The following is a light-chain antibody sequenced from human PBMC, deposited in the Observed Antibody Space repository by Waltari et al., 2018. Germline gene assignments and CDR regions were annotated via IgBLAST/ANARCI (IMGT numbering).Light chain of an antibody. J-gene: IGKJ1*01. CDR2: GAS. Sequence: EIVFTQSPGTLSLSPGERGTLSCTASQSVSRFLAWYQQKPGQAPRLLIYGASTRATGIPDRFSGSGSGTDFSLTISRLEPEDFAVYYCQKYDRLPATFGQGTKVEIK. V-gene: IGKV3-20*01. CDR3: QKYDRLPAT. CDR1: QSVSRF.